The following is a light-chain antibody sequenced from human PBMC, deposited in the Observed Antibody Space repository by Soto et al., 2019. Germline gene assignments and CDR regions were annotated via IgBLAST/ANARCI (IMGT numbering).Light chain of an antibody. CDR2: AAS. CDR1: QSISSY. V-gene: IGKV1-39*01. Sequence: DLQMTQSPSSLSASVGDRVTITCRASQSISSYLNWYQQKPGKAPKLLIYAASSLQSGVPSTFSVCKSVTDFTPANTSLQPESFVKAECQQGYCTTLSFGGGTKVEIK. J-gene: IGKJ4*01. CDR3: QQGYCTTLS.